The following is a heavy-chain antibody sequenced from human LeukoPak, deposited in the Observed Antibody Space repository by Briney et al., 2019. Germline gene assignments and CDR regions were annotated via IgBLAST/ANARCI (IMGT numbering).Heavy chain of an antibody. D-gene: IGHD4-11*01. CDR2: ISSSSSTI. V-gene: IGHV3-48*01. J-gene: IGHJ6*03. CDR1: GFTFSSYS. Sequence: GGSLRLSCAASGFTFSSYSMNWVRQAPGKGLEWVSYISSSSSTIYYADSVKGRFTISRDNAKNSLYLQMNSLRAEDTAVYYCARVSSNYWGYMDVWGKGTTVTVSS. CDR3: ARVSSNYWGYMDV.